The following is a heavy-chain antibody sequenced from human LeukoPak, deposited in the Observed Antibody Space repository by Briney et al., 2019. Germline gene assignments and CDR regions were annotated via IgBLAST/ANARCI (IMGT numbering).Heavy chain of an antibody. D-gene: IGHD6-19*01. Sequence: ASVKVSCKASGYTFTGYYMHWVRQAPGQGLEWMGWINPNSGGTNYAQKFQGRVTMTRDTSISTAYMELSRLRSDDTAVYFCARDNPRTTGYSSGSSFDFWGQGILVTVSS. V-gene: IGHV1-2*02. CDR3: ARDNPRTTGYSSGSSFDF. CDR1: GYTFTGYY. J-gene: IGHJ4*02. CDR2: INPNSGGT.